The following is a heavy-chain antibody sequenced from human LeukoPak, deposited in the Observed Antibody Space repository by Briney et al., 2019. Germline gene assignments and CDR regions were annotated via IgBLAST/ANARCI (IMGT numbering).Heavy chain of an antibody. CDR3: ARDRGPSYCSSTTCRTLDW. D-gene: IGHD2-2*01. CDR1: GYSFSSYG. CDR2: ISAHNGNT. J-gene: IGHJ4*02. V-gene: IGHV1-18*01. Sequence: ASVKVSCKASGYSFSSYGLSWVRQAPGQGLEWMGWISAHNGNTNYAQRFQGRLTMTTDTPTSTAYMELRSLTSGDTAVYYCARDRGPSYCSSTTCRTLDWWGQGTLVTVSS.